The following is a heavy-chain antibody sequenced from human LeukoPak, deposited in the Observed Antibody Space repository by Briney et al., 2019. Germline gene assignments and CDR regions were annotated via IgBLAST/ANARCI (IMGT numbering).Heavy chain of an antibody. V-gene: IGHV3-66*01. CDR3: ARVVGGYDFNYYYYMDV. Sequence: GGSLRLSCAASGFTFSSNYMSWVRQAPGKGLEWVSLIYTGGSTYYADSVKGRFTISRDNSKNTLYLQMNSLRAEDTAVYYCARVVGGYDFNYYYYMDVWGKGTTVTISS. J-gene: IGHJ6*03. CDR2: IYTGGST. CDR1: GFTFSSNY. D-gene: IGHD5-12*01.